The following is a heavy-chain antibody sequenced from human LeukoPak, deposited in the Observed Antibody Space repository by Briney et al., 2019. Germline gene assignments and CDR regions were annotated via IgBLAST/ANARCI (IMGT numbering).Heavy chain of an antibody. CDR2: ISSNGGST. CDR3: ARAVVTTATLGY. CDR1: GFTFSSYA. Sequence: GGSLRLSCAASGFTFSSYAMHWVRQAPGKGLEYVSAISSNGGSTYHANSVKGRFTISRDNSKNTLYLQMGSLRAEDMAVYNCARAVVTTATLGYWGQGTLVTVSS. J-gene: IGHJ4*02. V-gene: IGHV3-64*01. D-gene: IGHD4-17*01.